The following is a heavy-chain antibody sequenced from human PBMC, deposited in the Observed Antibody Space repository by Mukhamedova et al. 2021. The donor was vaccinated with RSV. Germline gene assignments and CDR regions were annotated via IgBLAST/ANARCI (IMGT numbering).Heavy chain of an antibody. CDR1: A. J-gene: IGHJ4*02. Sequence: AMSCVRQAPGKGLEWVAFIRSTAYGGTTEYAASVKGRFTISRDDSKSIAYLQMNSLKIEDTAVYYCTRDPPDGPSWFCWGQGTRV. CDR2: IRSTAYGGTT. CDR3: TRDPPDGPSWFC. D-gene: IGHD5-24*01. V-gene: IGHV3-49*04.